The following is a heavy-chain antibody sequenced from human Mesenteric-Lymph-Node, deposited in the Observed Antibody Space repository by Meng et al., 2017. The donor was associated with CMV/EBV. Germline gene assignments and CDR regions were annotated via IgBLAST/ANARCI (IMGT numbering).Heavy chain of an antibody. V-gene: IGHV1-8*01. CDR3: ARDSSSSLGD. J-gene: IGHJ4*02. CDR2: MNPNSGNT. CDR1: GYTFTSFG. D-gene: IGHD6-6*01. Sequence: ASVKVSCKAFGYTFTSFGISWVRQATGQGLEWMGWMNPNSGNTGYAQKFQGRVTMTRNTSISTAYMELSSLRSEDTAVYYCARDSSSSLGDWGQGTLVTVSS.